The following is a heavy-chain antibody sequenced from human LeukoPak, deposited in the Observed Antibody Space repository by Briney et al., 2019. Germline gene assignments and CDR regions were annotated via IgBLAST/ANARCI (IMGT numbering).Heavy chain of an antibody. D-gene: IGHD5-24*01. J-gene: IGHJ4*02. Sequence: PGGSLRLSCAASGFTFRTYWVNWVRQAPGKGLEWVANIKQDGSKKSYVDSVKGRFTISRDNAKNSLYLQMNSLRAEDTAIYYCTRVGYIDEGIDYWGQGTLVTVSS. CDR1: GFTFRTYW. CDR2: IKQDGSKK. CDR3: TRVGYIDEGIDY. V-gene: IGHV3-7*04.